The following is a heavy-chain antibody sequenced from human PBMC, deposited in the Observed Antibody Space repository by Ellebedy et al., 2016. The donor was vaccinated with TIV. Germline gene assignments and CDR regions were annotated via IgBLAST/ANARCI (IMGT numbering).Heavy chain of an antibody. Sequence: MPSETLSLTCAVYGGSFSGYYWSWIRQPPGKGLEWIGEINHSGSTNYNPSLKSRVTISVDTSKNQFSLKLSSVTAADTAVYYCARGGYYGGNGGYYWGQGTLVTVSS. V-gene: IGHV4-34*01. D-gene: IGHD4-23*01. CDR2: INHSGST. CDR1: GGSFSGYY. CDR3: ARGGYYGGNGGYY. J-gene: IGHJ4*02.